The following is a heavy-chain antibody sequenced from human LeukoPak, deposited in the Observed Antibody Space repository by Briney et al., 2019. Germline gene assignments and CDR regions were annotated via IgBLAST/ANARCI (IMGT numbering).Heavy chain of an antibody. CDR2: IKQDGSEK. CDR1: GFTFSNYW. Sequence: GGSLRLSCAVSGFTFSNYWMSWVRQAPGKGLEWVANIKQDGSEKYYVDSVKGRFTISRDNAENSLYLQMHSLRAEDTAVYYCALDSSSWYRVPFDYWGQGTLVTVSS. D-gene: IGHD6-13*01. V-gene: IGHV3-7*01. J-gene: IGHJ4*02. CDR3: ALDSSSWYRVPFDY.